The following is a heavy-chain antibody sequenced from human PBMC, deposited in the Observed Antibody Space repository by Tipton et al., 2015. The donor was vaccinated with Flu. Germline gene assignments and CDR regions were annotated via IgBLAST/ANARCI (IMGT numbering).Heavy chain of an antibody. J-gene: IGHJ4*02. CDR2: SFYSGST. Sequence: LRLSCSVSGGSITYYYWNWIRQPPGKGLEWIGFSFYSGSTSYNPPLQSRVSISVDTSRNQFSLNLRSVTAADTAVYYCARDRGWPASLDYWGQGILVTVSS. CDR3: ARDRGWPASLDY. CDR1: GGSITYYY. V-gene: IGHV4-59*01. D-gene: IGHD3-10*01.